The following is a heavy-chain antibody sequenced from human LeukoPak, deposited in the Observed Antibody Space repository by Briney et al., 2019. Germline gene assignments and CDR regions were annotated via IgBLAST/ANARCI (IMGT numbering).Heavy chain of an antibody. CDR3: ARGQWLVSHWYFDL. CDR2: INSDGSST. J-gene: IGHJ2*01. CDR1: GFTVSNNY. D-gene: IGHD6-19*01. Sequence: GGSLRLSCAASGFTVSNNYVTWVRQAPGKGLVWVARINSDGSSTNYADSVKGRFTISRDNAKNTLYLQMNSLRAEDTAVYYCARGQWLVSHWYFDLWGRGTLVTVSS. V-gene: IGHV3-74*01.